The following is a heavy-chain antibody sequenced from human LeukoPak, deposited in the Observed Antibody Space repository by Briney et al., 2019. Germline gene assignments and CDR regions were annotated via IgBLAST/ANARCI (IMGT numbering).Heavy chain of an antibody. J-gene: IGHJ4*02. Sequence: PSEPLSLTCSVSGGTLNSFYWSWIRQPPGKGLEYIGHVYYTGKTNYNPSFKSRVTLSADTSKNQFSLKLSSVTVADTAVYYCARWNAVITSLDHWSQGILVAVSS. V-gene: IGHV4-59*08. D-gene: IGHD3-16*01. CDR2: VYYTGKT. CDR1: GGTLNSFY. CDR3: ARWNAVITSLDH.